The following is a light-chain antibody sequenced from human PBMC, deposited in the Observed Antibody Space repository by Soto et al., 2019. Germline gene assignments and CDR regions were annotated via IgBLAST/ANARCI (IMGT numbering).Light chain of an antibody. V-gene: IGKV3-15*01. J-gene: IGKJ5*01. CDR1: QSVRSN. CDR2: GAY. Sequence: IVITQSPGTLSVSPGERATVSCRASQSVRSNLAWYQKKPGQAPRLLIYGAYTRATGIPPRFSGSGSGTEFTLTISSLQSEDFAVYYCQQHNNWPPITCGQGTQLEIK. CDR3: QQHNNWPPIT.